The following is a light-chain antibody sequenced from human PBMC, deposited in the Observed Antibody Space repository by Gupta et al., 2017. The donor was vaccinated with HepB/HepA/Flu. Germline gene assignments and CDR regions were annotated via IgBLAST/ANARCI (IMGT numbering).Light chain of an antibody. V-gene: IGLV3-21*01. CDR3: QVWESSSDHPVV. CDR1: NIGSKS. CDR2: YDS. Sequence: SYVLPQPPSVSVAPGKTARITCGGNNIGSKSVHWYQQKPGQAPVLVIYYDSDRPSGSPERFSGSNSGNTATLTISRVEAGEEADYYCQVWESSSDHPVVFGGGTKLTVL. J-gene: IGLJ2*01.